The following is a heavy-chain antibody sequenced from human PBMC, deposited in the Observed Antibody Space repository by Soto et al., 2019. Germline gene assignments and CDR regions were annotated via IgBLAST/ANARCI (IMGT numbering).Heavy chain of an antibody. J-gene: IGHJ4*02. CDR2: IYYSGST. Sequence: SETLSLTCTVSGGSISSSSYYWGWIRQPPGKGLEWIGSIYYSGSTNYNPSLKSRVTISLDKSKNQFSLKLTSVTAADTAVYYCARSRYSGSYCFDYWGQGILVTVSS. V-gene: IGHV4-39*07. CDR3: ARSRYSGSYCFDY. CDR1: GGSISSSSYY. D-gene: IGHD1-26*01.